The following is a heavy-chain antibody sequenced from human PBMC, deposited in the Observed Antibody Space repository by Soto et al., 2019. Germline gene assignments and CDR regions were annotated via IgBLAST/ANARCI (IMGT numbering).Heavy chain of an antibody. CDR1: GGSISSGGYY. D-gene: IGHD4-17*01. J-gene: IGHJ6*03. Sequence: QVQLQESGPGLVKPSQTLSLTCTVSGGSISSGGYYWSWIRQHPGKGLEWIGYIYYSGSTYYNPSLKSRVTISVDTSKNQLSLKLSSVTAADTAVYYCARETRNTTGYYYYYMDVWGKGTTVTVSS. CDR2: IYYSGST. CDR3: ARETRNTTGYYYYYMDV. V-gene: IGHV4-31*03.